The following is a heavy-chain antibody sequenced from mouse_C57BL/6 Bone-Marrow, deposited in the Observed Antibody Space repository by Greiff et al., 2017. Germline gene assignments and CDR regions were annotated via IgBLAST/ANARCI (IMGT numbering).Heavy chain of an antibody. Sequence: VQLQQPGAELVKPGASVKLSCKASGYTFTSYWMHWVKQRPGQGLEWIGMIHPNSGSTNYNEKFKSKATLTVDKSSSTAYMQLSSLTSEDSAVYYGARPYSNKDYYAMDYWGQGTSVTVSS. CDR2: IHPNSGST. D-gene: IGHD2-5*01. CDR1: GYTFTSYW. CDR3: ARPYSNKDYYAMDY. V-gene: IGHV1-64*01. J-gene: IGHJ4*01.